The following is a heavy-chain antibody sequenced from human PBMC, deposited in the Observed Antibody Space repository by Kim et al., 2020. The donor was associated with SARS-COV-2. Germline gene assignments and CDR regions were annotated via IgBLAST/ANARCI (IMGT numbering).Heavy chain of an antibody. V-gene: IGHV4-39*01. D-gene: IGHD2-15*01. CDR2: IYYSGST. CDR3: ARLLLGYCSGGSCSRWFDP. CDR1: GGSISSSSYY. J-gene: IGHJ5*02. Sequence: SETLSLTCTVSGGSISSSSYYWGWIRQPPGKGLEWIGSIYYSGSTYYNPSLKSRVTISVDTSKNQFSLKLSSVTAADTAVYYCARLLLGYCSGGSCSRWFDPWGQGTLVTVSS.